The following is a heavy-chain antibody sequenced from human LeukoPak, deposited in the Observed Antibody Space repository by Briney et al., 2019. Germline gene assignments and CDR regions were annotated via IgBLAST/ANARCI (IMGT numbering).Heavy chain of an antibody. CDR2: ISSSSSYI. J-gene: IGHJ4*02. CDR1: GFPFSSYN. D-gene: IGHD4-17*01. V-gene: IGHV3-21*01. Sequence: GSLKLSFAASGFPFSSYNMNWVRPAPGKGLAWVSSISSSSSYIYYADSVKGRFTISRDNAKNSLYLQMNSLRAEDTAVYYCARDSHYGDFDYWGQGTLVTVSS. CDR3: ARDSHYGDFDY.